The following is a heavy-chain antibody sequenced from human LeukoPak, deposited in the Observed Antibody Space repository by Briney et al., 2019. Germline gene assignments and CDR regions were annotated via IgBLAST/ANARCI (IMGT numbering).Heavy chain of an antibody. Sequence: GGSLRLSCAASGFTFSSYAMSWVRQAPGKGLEWVSVISGNGGATNFADSVKGRFTISRDNSKNTLYLQMNSLRAEDTAVYYCARDQSRGCFDYWGQGTLVTVSS. J-gene: IGHJ4*02. CDR2: ISGNGGAT. D-gene: IGHD5-12*01. CDR3: ARDQSRGCFDY. V-gene: IGHV3-23*01. CDR1: GFTFSSYA.